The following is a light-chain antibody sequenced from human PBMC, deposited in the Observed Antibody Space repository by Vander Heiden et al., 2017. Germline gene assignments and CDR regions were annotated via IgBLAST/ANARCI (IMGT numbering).Light chain of an antibody. J-gene: IGKJ1*01. CDR3: QQDGTSPWT. Sequence: ETVLTPSPGTLSLSPGERATLSCRASQSVSSNYLVWYQQKPGQAPRLLIYGASRRATGVPDRFSGSGSGTDFTLTISSLDPEDFAVYYCQQDGTSPWTFGQGTKVEIK. CDR1: QSVSSNY. V-gene: IGKV3-20*01. CDR2: GAS.